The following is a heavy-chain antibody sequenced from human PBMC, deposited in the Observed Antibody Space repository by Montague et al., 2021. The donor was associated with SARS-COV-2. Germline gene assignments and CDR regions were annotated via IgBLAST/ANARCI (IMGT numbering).Heavy chain of an antibody. V-gene: IGHV4-39*01. CDR3: ATQEDPSGWIPGPFDF. CDR1: GGSISSSTYY. J-gene: IGHJ4*02. CDR2: IYYRGST. Sequence: SETLSLTCTVSGGSISSSTYYWAWIRQPPGKGLEWIGSIYYRGSTYYNPSLKSRVFISVDTSKKQLSLTLTSVTAADTAVYYCATQEDPSGWIPGPFDFWGQGNLLSVSS. D-gene: IGHD6-19*01.